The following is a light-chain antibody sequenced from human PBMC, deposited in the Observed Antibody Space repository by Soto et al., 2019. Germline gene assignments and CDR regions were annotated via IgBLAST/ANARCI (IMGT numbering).Light chain of an antibody. J-gene: IGLJ2*01. CDR3: SSYTNSSTLVG. V-gene: IGLV2-14*01. Sequence: QSALTQPASVSGSPGQSITFSCTGTSSDVGGYIFVSWYQHHPGKAPKLIIYEVSNRPSGVSNRFSASKSGNTASLTISGLQAEDEADYYCSSYTNSSTLVGFGGGTKLTVL. CDR2: EVS. CDR1: SSDVGGYIF.